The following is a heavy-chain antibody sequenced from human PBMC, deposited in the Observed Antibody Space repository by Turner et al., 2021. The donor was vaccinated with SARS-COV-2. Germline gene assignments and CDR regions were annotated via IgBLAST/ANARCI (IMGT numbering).Heavy chain of an antibody. CDR2: IYSGGQT. J-gene: IGHJ4*02. CDR3: TTSPAVGY. CDR1: GFTVYNNY. V-gene: IGHV3-53*04. Sequence: EVQLVESGGGLAHPGAALGLSCAASGFTVYNNYMTWVRQAPGKGLEWVSVIYSGGQTYYADSVKGRFTISRHSSKNTLYLQMNSLRPEDTAMYYCTTSPAVGYWGQGTLVTVSS. D-gene: IGHD2-2*01.